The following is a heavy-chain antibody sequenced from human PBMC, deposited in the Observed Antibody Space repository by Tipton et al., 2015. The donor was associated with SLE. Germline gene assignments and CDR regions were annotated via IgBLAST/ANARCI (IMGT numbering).Heavy chain of an antibody. Sequence: SLRLSCAASGFTFSTYYMSGVRQPPGKGPQWVSVINNGGGTDYADSVKDRFVISRDTSKNTLYLQMNSLRAEDTAVYYCARERAILQLASYYYGMDVWGQGTTVTVSS. CDR3: ARERAILQLASYYYGMDV. V-gene: IGHV3-66*01. D-gene: IGHD6-6*01. J-gene: IGHJ6*02. CDR2: INNGGGT. CDR1: GFTFSTYY.